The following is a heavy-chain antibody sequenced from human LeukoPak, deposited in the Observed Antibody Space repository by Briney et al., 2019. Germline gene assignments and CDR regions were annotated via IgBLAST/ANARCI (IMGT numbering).Heavy chain of an antibody. V-gene: IGHV4-39*07. CDR3: ATRPDIRAAGPGWFDP. Sequence: SETLSLTCTVSGGSISSSSYFWSWIRQPPGKGLEWIGEINHSGSTNYNSSLKSRVTISVDTSKNQLSLKLNSVTAADTAVYYCATRPDIRAAGPGWFDPWGQGTLVTVSS. CDR1: GGSISSSSYF. J-gene: IGHJ5*02. CDR2: INHSGST. D-gene: IGHD6-13*01.